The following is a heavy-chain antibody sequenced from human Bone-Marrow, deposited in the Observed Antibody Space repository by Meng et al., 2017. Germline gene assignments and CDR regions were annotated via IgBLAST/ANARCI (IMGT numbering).Heavy chain of an antibody. CDR2: ICSSSSYI. V-gene: IGHV3-21*01. Sequence: GGSLRLSCAASGFTFSSYSMNWVRQAPGKGLGWVSSICSSSSYIYYADSVKGRFTISRDNAKNSLYLQMNSLRAEDTAVYYCARVIPGSGWYRDYWGQGTLVTVSS. CDR1: GFTFSSYS. CDR3: ARVIPGSGWYRDY. D-gene: IGHD6-19*01. J-gene: IGHJ4*01.